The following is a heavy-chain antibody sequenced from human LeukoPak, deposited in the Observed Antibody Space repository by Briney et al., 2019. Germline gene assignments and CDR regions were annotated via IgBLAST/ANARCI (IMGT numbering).Heavy chain of an antibody. D-gene: IGHD3-10*01. J-gene: IGHJ4*02. CDR1: GVSISSGGYS. V-gene: IGHV4-30-2*03. CDR3: ARTRYYYNSRSYGAPYYFDY. Sequence: PSETLSLTCAVSGVSISSGGYSWRWIRQPPGKGLEWIGYIYYSGSTYYNPSLKSRVTISVDTSKNQFSLKLSSVTAADTAVYYCARTRYYYNSRSYGAPYYFDYWGQGTLVTVSS. CDR2: IYYSGST.